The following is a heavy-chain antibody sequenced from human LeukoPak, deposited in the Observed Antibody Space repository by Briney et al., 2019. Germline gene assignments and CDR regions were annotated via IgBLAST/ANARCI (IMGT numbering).Heavy chain of an antibody. CDR2: IYFSGST. V-gene: IGHV4-59*01. CDR3: AGQALPYYHYYMDV. J-gene: IGHJ6*03. Sequence: SETLSLTCAVYGGSFSGYYWSWIRQPPGKGLEWIGYIYFSGSTNYNPSLKSRVTISVDTSKNQFSLKRSSVTAADTAVYYCAGQALPYYHYYMDVWGKGTTVTISS. CDR1: GGSFSGYY.